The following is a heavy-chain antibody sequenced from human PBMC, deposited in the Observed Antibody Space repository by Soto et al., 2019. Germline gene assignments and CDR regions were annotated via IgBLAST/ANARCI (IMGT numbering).Heavy chain of an antibody. V-gene: IGHV3-9*01. CDR3: AKGRGASPKDAFDI. J-gene: IGHJ3*02. D-gene: IGHD1-26*01. CDR2: ISWNSGSI. Sequence: EVQLGESGGGLVQPGRSLRLSCAASGFTVDDYAMHWVRQAPGKGLEWVSSISWNSGSIGYADSVKGRFTISRDKAKKSLYLQMNSLRAEDTALYYCAKGRGASPKDAFDIWGQGTMVTVSS. CDR1: GFTVDDYA.